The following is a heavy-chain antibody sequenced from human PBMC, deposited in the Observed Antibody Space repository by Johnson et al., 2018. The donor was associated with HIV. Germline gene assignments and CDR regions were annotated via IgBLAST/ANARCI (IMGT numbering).Heavy chain of an antibody. CDR1: GFTFSSYA. Sequence: AQLVESGGGVVQPGRSLRLSCAASGFTFSSYAMSWVRQAPGKGLEWLSAISGSGGTTYYADSVKGRFTISSDNSKNTLYLQRNSLGAEDTALSYCARQTLRAFDIWGQGTMVTVSS. V-gene: IGHV3-23*04. CDR2: ISGSGGTT. CDR3: ARQTLRAFDI. J-gene: IGHJ3*02.